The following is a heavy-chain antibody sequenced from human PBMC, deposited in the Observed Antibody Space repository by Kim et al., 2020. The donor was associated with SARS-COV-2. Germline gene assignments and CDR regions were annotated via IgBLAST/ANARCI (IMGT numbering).Heavy chain of an antibody. Sequence: GGSLRLSCAASGFTFSSYWMSWVRQAPGKGLEWVANIKQDGSERYYMDSVKGRFTISRDNAKNSLYLQMNSLRAEDTAVYYCARERYNSGWHLDYWGQGTLVTVSS. V-gene: IGHV3-7*03. CDR1: GFTFSSYW. CDR2: IKQDGSER. D-gene: IGHD6-25*01. CDR3: ARERYNSGWHLDY. J-gene: IGHJ4*02.